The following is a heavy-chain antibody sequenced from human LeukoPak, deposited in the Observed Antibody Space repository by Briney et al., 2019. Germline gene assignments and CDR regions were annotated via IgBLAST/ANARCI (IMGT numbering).Heavy chain of an antibody. J-gene: IGHJ4*02. D-gene: IGHD4/OR15-4a*01. CDR2: IIPILGKA. CDR1: GGTFSSYG. Sequence: GSSVKVSCKAPGGTFSSYGINWVRQAPGQGLEWMGRIIPILGKANYAQKFQGRVTITADKSTSTAYMELSSLRSEDTAVYYCARDQSRVLAAYGESNYWGQGTLVTVSS. V-gene: IGHV1-69*04. CDR3: ARDQSRVLAAYGESNY.